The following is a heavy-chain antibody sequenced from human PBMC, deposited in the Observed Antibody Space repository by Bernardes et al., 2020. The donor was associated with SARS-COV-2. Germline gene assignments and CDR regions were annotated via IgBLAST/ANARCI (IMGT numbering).Heavy chain of an antibody. CDR2: ISGSGVGT. J-gene: IGHJ3*02. V-gene: IGHV3-23*01. Sequence: WGSLILSCTASGFTFSTYAMTWVRQAPGKGLEWVSGISGSGVGTYYPDSVKGRFTISRDNSKNTVFLQMNSLSAEDTAVYYCAKLQGYGRSSGAFDIWGPGKLVTVSS. CDR1: GFTFSTYA. D-gene: IGHD2-15*01. CDR3: AKLQGYGRSSGAFDI.